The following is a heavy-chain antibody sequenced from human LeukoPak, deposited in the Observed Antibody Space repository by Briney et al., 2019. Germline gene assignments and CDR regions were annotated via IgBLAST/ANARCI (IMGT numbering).Heavy chain of an antibody. CDR2: LYYSGST. J-gene: IGHJ3*02. CDR1: GGSIRSDY. D-gene: IGHD1-26*01. CDR3: ARYSDPGSYPDAFDI. Sequence: SETLSLTRTVSGGSIRSDYRSWIPDPPGKGLESIWYLYYSGSTNYNPSLKSRVTISVDTSKNQFSLKLSSVTAADTAVYYCARYSDPGSYPDAFDIWGQGTMVTVSS. V-gene: IGHV4-59*01.